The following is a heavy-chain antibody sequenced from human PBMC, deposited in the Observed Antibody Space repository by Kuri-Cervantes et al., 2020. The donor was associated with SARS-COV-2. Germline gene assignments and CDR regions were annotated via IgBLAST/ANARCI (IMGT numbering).Heavy chain of an antibody. CDR1: GGSFSGYY. Sequence: GSLRLSCAVYGGSFSGYYWSWIRQPPGKGLEWIGEINHSGSTNYNPSLKSRVTISVDTSKNQFSLKLSSVTAADTAVYYCARGWAGITGTARMDVWGQGTTVTVSS. J-gene: IGHJ6*02. V-gene: IGHV4-34*01. D-gene: IGHD1-20*01. CDR3: ARGWAGITGTARMDV. CDR2: INHSGST.